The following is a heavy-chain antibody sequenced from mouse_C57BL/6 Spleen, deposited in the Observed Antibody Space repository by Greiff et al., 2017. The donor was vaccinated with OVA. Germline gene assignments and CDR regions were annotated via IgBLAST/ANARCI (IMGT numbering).Heavy chain of an antibody. CDR3: AREDYGYAMDD. V-gene: IGHV1-64*01. D-gene: IGHD1-1*01. J-gene: IGHJ4*01. CDR1: GYTFTSYW. CDR2: INPNSGST. Sequence: QVQLQQPGAELVKPGASVKLSCKASGYTFTSYWMHWVKQRPGQGLEWIGMINPNSGSTNYNAKFKGKATLTVDNSSSTAYMQLSSLTAEDSAVYYCAREDYGYAMDDWGQGTSVTVSS.